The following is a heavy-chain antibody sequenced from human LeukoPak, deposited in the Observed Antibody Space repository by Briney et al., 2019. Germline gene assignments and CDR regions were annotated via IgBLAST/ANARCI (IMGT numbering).Heavy chain of an antibody. Sequence: GGSLRLSCAASGFTVSSYGMHWVRQAPGKGLEWVAFIRYDGSNKYYADSVKGRFTISRDNSKNTLYLQMNSLRAEDTAVYYCAHTKADSSGYYYSSRPKGYFDYWGQGTLVTVSS. V-gene: IGHV3-30*02. CDR2: IRYDGSNK. D-gene: IGHD3-22*01. CDR1: GFTVSSYG. J-gene: IGHJ4*02. CDR3: AHTKADSSGYYYSSRPKGYFDY.